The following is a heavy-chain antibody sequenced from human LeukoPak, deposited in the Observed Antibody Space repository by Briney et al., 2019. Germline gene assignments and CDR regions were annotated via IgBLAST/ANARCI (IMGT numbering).Heavy chain of an antibody. Sequence: SETLSLTCTVSGGSISTYYWSWIRQPPGKGLEWIGYIYYSGSTNYNPSLKSRVTISVDTSKNQFSLKLSSVTAADTAVYYCARDSWVQGTYYWGQGTLVTVSS. V-gene: IGHV4-59*12. CDR3: ARDSWVQGTYY. CDR1: GGSISTYY. J-gene: IGHJ4*02. D-gene: IGHD3-16*01. CDR2: IYYSGST.